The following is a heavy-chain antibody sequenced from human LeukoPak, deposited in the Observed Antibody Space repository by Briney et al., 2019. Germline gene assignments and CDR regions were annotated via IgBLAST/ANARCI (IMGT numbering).Heavy chain of an antibody. D-gene: IGHD3-22*01. CDR1: GGSISSGGYS. Sequence: PSETLSLTCAVSGGSISSGGYSWSWIRQPPGKGLEWIGYIYYSGSTYYNPSLKSRVTISVDTSKNQFSLKLSSVTAADTAVYYCARGGGHSSGSSNWFDPWGQGTLVTVSS. V-gene: IGHV4-30-4*07. CDR3: ARGGGHSSGSSNWFDP. CDR2: IYYSGST. J-gene: IGHJ5*02.